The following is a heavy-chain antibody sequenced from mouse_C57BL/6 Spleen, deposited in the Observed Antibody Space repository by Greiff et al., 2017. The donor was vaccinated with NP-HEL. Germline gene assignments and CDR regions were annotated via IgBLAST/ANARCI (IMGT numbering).Heavy chain of an antibody. CDR3: AGYALDY. CDR2: IYPGDGDT. Sequence: VQLQQSGPELVKPGASVKISCKASGYAFSSSWMNWVKQRPGKGLEWIGRIYPGDGDTNYNGKFKGKATLTADKSSSTAYMQLSSLTSEDSAVYFCAGYALDYWGQGTTLTVSS. CDR1: GYAFSSSW. D-gene: IGHD2-2*01. J-gene: IGHJ2*01. V-gene: IGHV1-82*01.